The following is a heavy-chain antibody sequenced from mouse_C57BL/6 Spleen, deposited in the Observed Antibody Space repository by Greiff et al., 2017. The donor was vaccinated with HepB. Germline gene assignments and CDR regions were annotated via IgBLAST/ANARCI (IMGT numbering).Heavy chain of an antibody. CDR1: GYTFTSYG. V-gene: IGHV1-81*01. D-gene: IGHD1-1*01. Sequence: QVQLQQSGAELARPGASVKLSCKASGYTFTSYGISWVKQSTGQGLEWIGEIYPRSGNTYYNEKFKGKATLTADKSSSTAYMELRSLTSEDSAVYFCARRHYYGSSNGNYFDYWGQGTTLTVSS. J-gene: IGHJ2*01. CDR3: ARRHYYGSSNGNYFDY. CDR2: IYPRSGNT.